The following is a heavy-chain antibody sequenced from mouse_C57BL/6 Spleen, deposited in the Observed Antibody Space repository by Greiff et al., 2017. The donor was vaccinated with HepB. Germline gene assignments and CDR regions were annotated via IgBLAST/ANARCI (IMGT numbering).Heavy chain of an antibody. Sequence: EVQLQESGGGLVKPGGSLKLSCAASGFTFSSYTMSWVRQTPEKRLEWVATISGGGGNTYYPDSVKGRFTISRDNAKNTLYLQMSRLRSEDTAVYYCARHTVVATRYFDVWGTGTTVTVSS. CDR1: GFTFSSYT. J-gene: IGHJ1*03. CDR3: ARHTVVATRYFDV. V-gene: IGHV5-9*04. D-gene: IGHD1-1*01. CDR2: ISGGGGNT.